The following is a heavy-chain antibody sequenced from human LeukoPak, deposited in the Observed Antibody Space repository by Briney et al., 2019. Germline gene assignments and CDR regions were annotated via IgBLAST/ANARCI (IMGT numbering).Heavy chain of an antibody. Sequence: GGSLRLSCAASGFTFSTYALHWVRQAPGKGLEWVAVISYDDGSNKYYADSVKGRSTISRDNSKNTLYLQMNSLRTEDTAVYYCARVVHNYYYYMDVWGKGTTVTVSS. CDR1: GFTFSTYA. CDR2: ISYDDGSNK. J-gene: IGHJ6*03. CDR3: ARVVHNYYYYMDV. V-gene: IGHV3-30*04.